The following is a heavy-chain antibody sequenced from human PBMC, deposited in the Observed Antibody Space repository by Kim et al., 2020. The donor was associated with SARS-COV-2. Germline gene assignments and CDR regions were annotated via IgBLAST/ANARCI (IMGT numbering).Heavy chain of an antibody. Sequence: GGSLRLSCAASGFTFSSYSMNWVRQAPGKGLEWVSSISSSSSYIYYADSVKGRFTISRDNAKNSLYLQMNSLRAEDTAVYYCARDLRYYDKENWFDPWGQGTLVTVSS. CDR1: GFTFSSYS. J-gene: IGHJ5*02. V-gene: IGHV3-21*01. D-gene: IGHD3-22*01. CDR2: ISSSSSYI. CDR3: ARDLRYYDKENWFDP.